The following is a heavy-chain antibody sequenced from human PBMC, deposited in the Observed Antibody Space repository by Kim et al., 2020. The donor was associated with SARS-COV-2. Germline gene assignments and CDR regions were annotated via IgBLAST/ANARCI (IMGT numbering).Heavy chain of an antibody. Sequence: SQTLSLTCAISGDSVSGNSGVWNWIRQSPSRGLEWLGRTYYRSKWYIDYAVSVKSRITINPDTSKNQFSLHLNSVSPDDTAMCYCARGGYWFDPWGQGTLVTVSS. CDR2: TYYRSKWYI. J-gene: IGHJ5*02. V-gene: IGHV6-1*01. CDR3: ARGGYWFDP. CDR1: GDSVSGNSGV.